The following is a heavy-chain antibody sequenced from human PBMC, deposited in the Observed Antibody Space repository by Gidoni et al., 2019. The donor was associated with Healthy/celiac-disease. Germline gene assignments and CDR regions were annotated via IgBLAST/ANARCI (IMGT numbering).Heavy chain of an antibody. D-gene: IGHD6-13*01. V-gene: IGHV1-69*06. J-gene: IGHJ4*02. Sequence: QVQLVQSGAEVKKPGSSVTVSCKASGGTFSSYAISWVRKDSGQGLEWMGGIIPIFVTANYAQKLQGRVTITADKSQSTAYMERSSLRSEDTAVYYCARGPPGYSSSWTDHYYSDYWGQGTLVTVSS. CDR3: ARGPPGYSSSWTDHYYSDY. CDR2: IIPIFVTA. CDR1: GGTFSSYA.